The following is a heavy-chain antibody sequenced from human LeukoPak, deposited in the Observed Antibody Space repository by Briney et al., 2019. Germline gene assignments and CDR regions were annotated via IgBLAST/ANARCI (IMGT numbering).Heavy chain of an antibody. CDR2: IKQDGSEK. CDR3: AREGDYGDYSDAFDI. Sequence: GGSLRLSCAASGFTFSSYWMSWVRQAPGKGLEWVANIKQDGSEKYYVDSVKGRFTTSRDNAKNSLYLQMNSLRAEDTAVYYCAREGDYGDYSDAFDIWGQGTMVTVSS. CDR1: GFTFSSYW. D-gene: IGHD4-17*01. J-gene: IGHJ3*02. V-gene: IGHV3-7*01.